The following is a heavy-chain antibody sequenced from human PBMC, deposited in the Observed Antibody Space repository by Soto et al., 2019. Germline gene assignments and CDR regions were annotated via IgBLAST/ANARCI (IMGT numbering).Heavy chain of an antibody. CDR1: GGSISSSNW. CDR2: IYHSGST. J-gene: IGHJ4*02. V-gene: IGHV4-4*02. CDR3: ASSAVIGPSYGGTTS. Sequence: SETLPHTCAVSGGSISSSNWWSWVRQPPGKGLEWIGEIYHSGSTNYNPSLKSRVTISVDKSKNQFSLKLSSVTAADTAVYYCASSAVIGPSYGGTTSWGQGTLVTVSS. D-gene: IGHD2-15*01.